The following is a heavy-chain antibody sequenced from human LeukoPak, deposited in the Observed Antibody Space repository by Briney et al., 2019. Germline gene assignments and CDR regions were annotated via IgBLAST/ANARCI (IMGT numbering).Heavy chain of an antibody. CDR1: GFTFSDHY. Sequence: GGSLRLSCVTSGFTFSDHYMSWIRQAPGKGLEWVSYISGGGSLKFYADSVKGRFTISRDNAQRSLYLQMNSLRAEDTAIYYCAKSRGSGYYYAPFDSWGQGTLVTVSS. CDR2: ISGGGSLK. D-gene: IGHD3-22*01. CDR3: AKSRGSGYYYAPFDS. V-gene: IGHV3-11*01. J-gene: IGHJ4*02.